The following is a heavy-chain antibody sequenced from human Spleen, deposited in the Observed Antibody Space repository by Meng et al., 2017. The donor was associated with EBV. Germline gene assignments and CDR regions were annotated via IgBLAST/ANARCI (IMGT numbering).Heavy chain of an antibody. CDR3: ARGNYDILIKYYFDY. CDR1: GGYVSSSSYH. Sequence: QLQESGPSLVQGSETLSLTCNVSGGYVSSSSYHWGWIRQPPGKGLEWIGSLYYSGNTYYSPSLKSRATISVDKSKNQLSLKLSSVTAADTAVYYCARGNYDILIKYYFDYWGQGSLVTAPQ. CDR2: LYYSGNT. J-gene: IGHJ4*02. D-gene: IGHD3-9*01. V-gene: IGHV4-39*07.